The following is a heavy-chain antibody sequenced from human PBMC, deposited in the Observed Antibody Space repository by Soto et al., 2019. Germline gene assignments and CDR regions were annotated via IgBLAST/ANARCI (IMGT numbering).Heavy chain of an antibody. D-gene: IGHD3-22*01. Sequence: EVQLVESGGGLVQPGGSLRLSCAASGFTFSSYWMHWVRQAPGKGLVWVSRLKSDGSGTTYADSVKGRLTISRDKAKNTLYLQMNSLRAEDTAVYYCVRGDGAYYDGNGYLGRHWGQGTLVTVSS. V-gene: IGHV3-74*01. CDR2: LKSDGSGT. CDR3: VRGDGAYYDGNGYLGRH. CDR1: GFTFSSYW. J-gene: IGHJ4*02.